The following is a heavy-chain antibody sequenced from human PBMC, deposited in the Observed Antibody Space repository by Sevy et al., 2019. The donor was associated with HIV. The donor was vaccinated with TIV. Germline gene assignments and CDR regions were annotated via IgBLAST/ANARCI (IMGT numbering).Heavy chain of an antibody. CDR3: AKALSHYSNYFRIDY. Sequence: GGSLRLSCAASGFTFSSYAMSWVRQAPGKGLEWVSAISGSGGSTYYADSVKGRFTISRDNSKNTLYLQMNSLRAEDTAVYYCAKALSHYSNYFRIDYWGQGTLVTVSS. D-gene: IGHD4-4*01. V-gene: IGHV3-23*01. CDR2: ISGSGGST. J-gene: IGHJ4*02. CDR1: GFTFSSYA.